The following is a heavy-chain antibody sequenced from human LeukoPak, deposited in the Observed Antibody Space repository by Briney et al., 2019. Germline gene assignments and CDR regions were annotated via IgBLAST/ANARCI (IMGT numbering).Heavy chain of an antibody. CDR2: ISNNGGYT. J-gene: IGHJ4*02. Sequence: GGSLRLSCAASGFTFSSSAMSWVRQAPGKGLEWVSAISNNGGYTYYADSEQGRFTISRDNSKSTLCLQMNSLRAEDTAVYYCAKQLGYCSDGSCYFPYWGQGTLVTVSS. CDR1: GFTFSSSA. D-gene: IGHD2-15*01. V-gene: IGHV3-23*01. CDR3: AKQLGYCSDGSCYFPY.